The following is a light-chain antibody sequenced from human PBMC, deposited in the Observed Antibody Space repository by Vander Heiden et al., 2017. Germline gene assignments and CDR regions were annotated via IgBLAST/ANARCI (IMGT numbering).Light chain of an antibody. Sequence: DVVMTQSPLSLPVTLGQPATITCRSSQSRVNHYGNTYLNWFQQRPGQSPRRLIYNVSNRDSGVPDRFSGSGSGTDFTLKISRVEAEDVGIYYCMQGTHWPVYTFGQGTKLEIK. J-gene: IGKJ2*01. CDR3: MQGTHWPVYT. V-gene: IGKV2-30*01. CDR1: QSRVNHYGNTY. CDR2: NVS.